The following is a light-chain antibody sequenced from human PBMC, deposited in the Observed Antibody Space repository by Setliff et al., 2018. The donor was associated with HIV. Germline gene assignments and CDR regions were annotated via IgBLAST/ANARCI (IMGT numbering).Light chain of an antibody. CDR1: SGSIASNY. V-gene: IGLV6-57*01. CDR3: QPYDSNNHVV. CDR2: EDN. Sequence: NFMLTQPHSVSESPGQTVTISCTRSSGSIASNYVQWYQQRPGSSPTTVIYEDNQRPSGVPDRFSGSIDSSSNSASLTISGLKTEDEADYYCQPYDSNNHVVFGGGTKGTVL. J-gene: IGLJ2*01.